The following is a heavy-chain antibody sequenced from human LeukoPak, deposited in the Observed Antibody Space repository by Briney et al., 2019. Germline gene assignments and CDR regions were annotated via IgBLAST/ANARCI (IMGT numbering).Heavy chain of an antibody. CDR2: IYTSGTT. CDR1: GGSISSYY. J-gene: IGHJ4*02. Sequence: SETLSLTCTVSGGSISSYYWSWIRQPAGKGLEWIGRIYTSGTTHYNPSLKSRVTISVDTSKNQSSLKVNSVTATDTAVYYCARRDRYSSGQFDHWGQGTLVTVSS. D-gene: IGHD5-18*01. CDR3: ARRDRYSSGQFDH. V-gene: IGHV4-4*07.